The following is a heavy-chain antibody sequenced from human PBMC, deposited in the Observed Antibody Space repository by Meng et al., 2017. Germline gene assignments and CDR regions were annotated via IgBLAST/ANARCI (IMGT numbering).Heavy chain of an antibody. V-gene: IGHV4-4*07. CDR3: ASGYSGYDIVAFDI. CDR2: IYTSGST. J-gene: IGHJ3*02. Sequence: GSLRLSCTVSGGSISSYYWSWIRQPAGKGLEWIGRIYTSGSTNYNPSLKSRVTMSVDTSKNQFPLKLSSVTAADTAVYYCASGYSGYDIVAFDIWGQGTMVTVSS. D-gene: IGHD5-12*01. CDR1: GGSISSYY.